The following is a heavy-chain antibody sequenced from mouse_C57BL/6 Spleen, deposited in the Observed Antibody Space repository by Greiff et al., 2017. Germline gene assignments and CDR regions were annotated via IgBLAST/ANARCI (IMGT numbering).Heavy chain of an antibody. CDR1: GYAFSSSW. Sequence: VQLQQSGPELVKPGASVKISCKASGYAFSSSWMNWVKQRPGKGLEWIGRIYPGDGDTNYNGKFKGKATLTADKSSSTAYMQLSSLTSDDSAVYVGARDSGYYDYGGFAYWGQGTLVTVAA. D-gene: IGHD2-4*01. CDR3: ARDSGYYDYGGFAY. J-gene: IGHJ3*01. CDR2: IYPGDGDT. V-gene: IGHV1-82*01.